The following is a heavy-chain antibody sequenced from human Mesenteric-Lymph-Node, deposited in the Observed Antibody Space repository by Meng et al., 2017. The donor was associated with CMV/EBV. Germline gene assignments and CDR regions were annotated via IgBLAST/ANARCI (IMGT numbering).Heavy chain of an antibody. CDR2: INPSDGST. Sequence: KASGYNFTTYYMHWVRQAPGQGLEWMGAINPSDGSTSYAQNFQGRITVTRDTSTSTVYLELSSLGSGDTAMYYCARPEARGTGSYDRWGQGTLVTVSS. D-gene: IGHD3-10*01. V-gene: IGHV1-46*01. CDR3: ARPEARGTGSYDR. J-gene: IGHJ5*02. CDR1: GYNFTTYY.